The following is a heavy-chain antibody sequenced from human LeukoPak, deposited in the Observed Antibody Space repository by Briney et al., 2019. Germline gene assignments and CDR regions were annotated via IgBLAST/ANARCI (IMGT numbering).Heavy chain of an antibody. CDR3: ARVSVPWWERSGRLDAFDI. Sequence: ASVKVSCKASGYTFTSYGISWVRQAPGQGLERMGWISAYNGNTNYAQKLQGRVTMTTDTSTSTAYMELRSLRSDDTAVYYCARVSVPWWERSGRLDAFDIWGQGTMVTVSS. V-gene: IGHV1-18*01. CDR2: ISAYNGNT. CDR1: GYTFTSYG. J-gene: IGHJ3*02. D-gene: IGHD1-26*01.